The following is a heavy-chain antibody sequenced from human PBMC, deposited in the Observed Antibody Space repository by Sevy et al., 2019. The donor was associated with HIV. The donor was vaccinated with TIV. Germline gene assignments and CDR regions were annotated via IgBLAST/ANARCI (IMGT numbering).Heavy chain of an antibody. D-gene: IGHD4-4*01. V-gene: IGHV3-15*01. CDR3: TTDLGFYSSK. J-gene: IGHJ4*02. CDR1: GITFSSAW. Sequence: GESLKISCAASGITFSSAWMSWVRLVPGNGLEWLGRIKSETDGGAADYAAAVKGRFTISRDDSKETLYLQLNSLKTEDTAVYYCTTDLGFYSSKWGQRTLVTVSS. CDR2: IKSETDGGAA.